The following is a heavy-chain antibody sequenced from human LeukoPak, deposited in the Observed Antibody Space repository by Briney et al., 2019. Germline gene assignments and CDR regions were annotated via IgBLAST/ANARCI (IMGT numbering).Heavy chain of an antibody. Sequence: ASVKVSCKASGYTFTGYGISWVRQAPGQGLEWMGWISAYNGNTNYAQKLQGRVTMTTDTSTSTAYMELRSLRSDDTAVYYCARDGRYYYDSSGYYPFDYWGQGTLVTVSS. CDR2: ISAYNGNT. D-gene: IGHD3-22*01. CDR3: ARDGRYYYDSSGYYPFDY. CDR1: GYTFTGYG. J-gene: IGHJ4*02. V-gene: IGHV1-18*01.